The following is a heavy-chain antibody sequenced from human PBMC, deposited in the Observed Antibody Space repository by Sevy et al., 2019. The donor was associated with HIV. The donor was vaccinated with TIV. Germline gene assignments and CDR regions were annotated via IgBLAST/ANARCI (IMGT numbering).Heavy chain of an antibody. CDR3: ARDPTIYASGWYYFDY. J-gene: IGHJ4*02. CDR1: GFTFRNYA. Sequence: GGSLRLSCAASGFTFRNYAIHWVRQAPGKGLEWVAVISHDGSHKYSADSVKGRFTISRDNSKNNLNLQMNSLRAEDTAMYYCARDPTIYASGWYYFDYWGQGTLVTVSS. CDR2: ISHDGSHK. V-gene: IGHV3-30*04. D-gene: IGHD6-19*01.